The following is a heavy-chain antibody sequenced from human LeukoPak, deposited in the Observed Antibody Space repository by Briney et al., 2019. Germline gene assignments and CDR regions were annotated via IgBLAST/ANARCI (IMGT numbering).Heavy chain of an antibody. J-gene: IGHJ4*02. V-gene: IGHV3-23*01. CDR2: ISGSGGST. CDR3: AKEKAIAVAGTDY. Sequence: GGSLRLSCAASGFSFSSYAMTWARQAPGKGLEWVSAISGSGGSTYYADSVKGRFTISRDNSKNTLYLQMNSLRAEDTAVYYCAKEKAIAVAGTDYWGQGTLVTVSS. D-gene: IGHD6-19*01. CDR1: GFSFSSYA.